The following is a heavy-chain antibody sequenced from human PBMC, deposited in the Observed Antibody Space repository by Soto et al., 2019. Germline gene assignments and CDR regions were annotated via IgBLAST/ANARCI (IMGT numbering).Heavy chain of an antibody. CDR2: ISYNGHT. D-gene: IGHD5-18*01. CDR1: GVSINSGGYY. Sequence: QVQLQQLGPGLVMPSQTLSLTCSVSGVSINSGGYYWRWIRRHPGKGVVWIRYISYNGHTFYNASLKSRIAISSDTSKKQFFLQLSSVTAADTAVYYCARGSQLQRDALDIWGHGTMVTVSS. V-gene: IGHV4-31*03. J-gene: IGHJ3*02. CDR3: ARGSQLQRDALDI.